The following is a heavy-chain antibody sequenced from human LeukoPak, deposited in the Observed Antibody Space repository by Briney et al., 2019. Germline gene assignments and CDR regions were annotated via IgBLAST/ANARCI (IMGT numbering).Heavy chain of an antibody. CDR2: IYSGGNT. V-gene: IGHV3-66*01. J-gene: IGHJ4*02. Sequence: GGSLRLSCAASGFTVSSNYMSWVRQAPGKGLEWVSVIYSGGNTYYADSVKGRFTISRDDSKNTLYLQMNSLRAEDTAVYYCARGDGYNYWVFWGQGTLVTVSS. CDR3: ARGDGYNYWVF. CDR1: GFTVSSNY. D-gene: IGHD5-24*01.